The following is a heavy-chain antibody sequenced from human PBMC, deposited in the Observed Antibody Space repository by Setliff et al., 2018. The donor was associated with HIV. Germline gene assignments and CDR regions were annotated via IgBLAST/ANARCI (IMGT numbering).Heavy chain of an antibody. CDR1: GTSINSHY. D-gene: IGHD5-18*01. CDR3: ARDSGYSFGFNYFDY. Sequence: SETLSLTCTVSGTSINSHYWSWIRQPPGKGLEWIGYIYYSGSTNYNPSLKSRVTISLDMSKNQFSLRLSSVTAADTAVYYCARDSGYSFGFNYFDYWGQGTLVTVSS. J-gene: IGHJ4*02. CDR2: IYYSGST. V-gene: IGHV4-59*11.